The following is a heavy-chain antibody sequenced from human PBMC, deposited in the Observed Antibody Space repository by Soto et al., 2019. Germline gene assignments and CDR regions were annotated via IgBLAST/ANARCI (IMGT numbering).Heavy chain of an antibody. J-gene: IGHJ4*02. Sequence: GASVKVSCKASGYMFSSYGINWVRQAPGQGLEWMGWIRPYNGDTKYAQNLQGRVTMTTDTSTSTAYMEMRSLRSDDTAVYYCVRDLDGSGSYYTDYWGPGTLVTVSS. CDR2: IRPYNGDT. CDR3: VRDLDGSGSYYTDY. D-gene: IGHD3-10*01. CDR1: GYMFSSYG. V-gene: IGHV1-18*01.